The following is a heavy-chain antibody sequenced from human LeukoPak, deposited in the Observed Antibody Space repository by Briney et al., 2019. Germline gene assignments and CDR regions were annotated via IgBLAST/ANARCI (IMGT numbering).Heavy chain of an antibody. J-gene: IGHJ6*03. CDR2: VSWNSGRI. CDR1: GFTFSSYA. V-gene: IGHV3-9*01. D-gene: IGHD6-6*01. Sequence: GGSLRLSCAASGFTFSSYAMHWVRQAPGKGLEWVGAVSWNSGRIGYGDSVKGRFVISRDNAKNSLHLQMNSLRAEDTALYYCAKDVGSSFHSYYYYMGLWGRGTTVTVSS. CDR3: AKDVGSSFHSYYYYMGL.